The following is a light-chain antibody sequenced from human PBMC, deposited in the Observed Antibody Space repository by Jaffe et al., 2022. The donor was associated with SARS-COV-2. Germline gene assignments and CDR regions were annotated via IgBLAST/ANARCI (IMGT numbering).Light chain of an antibody. CDR3: QQRYTWPLT. CDR2: DAS. CDR1: QSVSRY. J-gene: IGKJ4*01. Sequence: EIVLTQSPATLSLSPGERATLSCRASQSVSRYLVWYQQKPGQAPRLLIYDASNRATGIPARFSGSGSGTDFTLTISSLEPEDFAVYYCQQRYTWPLTFGGGTEVEIK. V-gene: IGKV3-11*01.